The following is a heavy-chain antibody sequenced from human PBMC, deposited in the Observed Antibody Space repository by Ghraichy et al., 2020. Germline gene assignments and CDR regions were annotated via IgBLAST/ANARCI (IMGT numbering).Heavy chain of an antibody. J-gene: IGHJ6*02. CDR3: ARDNYGMDV. Sequence: GGSLRLSCAASGFTFSSYAMHWVRQAPGKGLEWVAVISYDGSNKYYADSVKGRFTISRDNSKNTLYLQMNSLRAEDTAVYYCARDNYGMDVWGQGTTVTVSS. V-gene: IGHV3-30-3*01. CDR1: GFTFSSYA. CDR2: ISYDGSNK.